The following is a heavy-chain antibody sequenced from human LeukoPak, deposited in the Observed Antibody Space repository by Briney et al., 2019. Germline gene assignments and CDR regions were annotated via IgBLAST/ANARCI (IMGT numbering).Heavy chain of an antibody. CDR2: IYSGGST. V-gene: IGHV3-53*01. D-gene: IGHD1-14*01. CDR3: ARTPIFRRSGTHVDV. CDR1: GFTVSSNY. J-gene: IGHJ6*02. Sequence: PGRSLRLSCAASGFTVSSNYMSWVRQAPGKGLEWVSVIYSGGSTYYADSVKGRFTISRDNSKNTLYLQMNSLRAEDTAVYYCARTPIFRRSGTHVDVWGQGTTVTVSS.